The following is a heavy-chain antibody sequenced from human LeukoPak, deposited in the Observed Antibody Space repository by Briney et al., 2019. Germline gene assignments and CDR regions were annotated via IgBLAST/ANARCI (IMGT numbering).Heavy chain of an antibody. D-gene: IGHD2-15*01. V-gene: IGHV3-7*01. CDR1: GFTFGSYW. CDR2: IKQDGSGK. J-gene: IGHJ4*02. Sequence: AGGSLRLSCAAPGFTFGSYWMSWVRQAPGKGLEWVANIKQDGSGKYYVDSVKGRFTISRDNAENSLSLQMNRLRVEDTAVYYCARGFCSGGSCDPDAGDDGDYWGQGTLVTVSS. CDR3: ARGFCSGGSCDPDAGDDGDY.